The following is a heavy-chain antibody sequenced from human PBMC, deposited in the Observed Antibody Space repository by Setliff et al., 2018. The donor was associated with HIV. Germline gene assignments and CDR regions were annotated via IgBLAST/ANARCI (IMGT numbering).Heavy chain of an antibody. CDR2: IYTSGST. J-gene: IGHJ4*02. Sequence: TLSLTCTVADGSISTGSYYCSWVRQPAGRGLEWIGRIYTSGSTNYNPSLKSRVTMSVDTSKSQFSLNLTSVTAADTAVYYCARGRFVGFDYWGQGTLVTVSS. V-gene: IGHV4-61*02. D-gene: IGHD3-16*02. CDR1: DGSISTGSYY. CDR3: ARGRFVGFDY.